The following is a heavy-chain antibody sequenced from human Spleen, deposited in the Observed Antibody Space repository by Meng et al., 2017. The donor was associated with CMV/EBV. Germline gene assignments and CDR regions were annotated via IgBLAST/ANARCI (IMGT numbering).Heavy chain of an antibody. CDR2: INHSGST. D-gene: IGHD2-2*01. CDR3: ARGGSVEYQLLTFSRFDP. J-gene: IGHJ5*02. CDR1: GGSFSGYY. Sequence: VSLERWGAGLLKPSETLSLTCAVYGGSFSGYYWSWIRQPPGKGLEWIGEINHSGSTNYNPSLKSRVTISVDTSKNQFSLKLSSVTAADTAVYYCARGGSVEYQLLTFSRFDPWGQGTLVTVSS. V-gene: IGHV4-34*01.